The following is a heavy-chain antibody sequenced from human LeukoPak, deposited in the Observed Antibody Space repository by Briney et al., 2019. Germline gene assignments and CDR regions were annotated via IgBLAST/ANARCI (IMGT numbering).Heavy chain of an antibody. CDR1: GFTFSNCW. Sequence: PGGSLRLSCAASGFTFSNCWMHWVRQAPGEGREWVSRIESDGRRTRYADSVKGRFTISRDNAKNTLYLQMNSLRVEDSATYYCAARRTSTAVAPSDYWGQGTLVTVSS. CDR2: IESDGRRT. D-gene: IGHD6-19*01. J-gene: IGHJ4*02. CDR3: AARRTSTAVAPSDY. V-gene: IGHV3-74*01.